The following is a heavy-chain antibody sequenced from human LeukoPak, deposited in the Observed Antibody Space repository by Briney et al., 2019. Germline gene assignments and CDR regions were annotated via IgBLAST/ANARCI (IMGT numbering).Heavy chain of an antibody. CDR3: ARSAVGKAFDI. CDR2: IGSGGSTI. D-gene: IGHD1-26*01. Sequence: PGGSLRLSCVASGFTFTSYSMSWVRQAPGKGLEWVAVIGSGGSTISYADSVEGRFIISKDNTKKTLYLQLNSLRDEDTAVFYCARSAVGKAFDIWGQGTMVTVSS. V-gene: IGHV3-21*01. CDR1: GFTFTSYS. J-gene: IGHJ3*02.